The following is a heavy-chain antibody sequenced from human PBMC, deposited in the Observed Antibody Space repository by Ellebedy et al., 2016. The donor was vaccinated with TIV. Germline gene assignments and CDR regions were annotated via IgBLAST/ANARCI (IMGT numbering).Heavy chain of an antibody. CDR2: IWLDGSKE. J-gene: IGHJ4*02. CDR3: ARDLADCSGGEGYDTRHYLDY. Sequence: GGSLRLSXAASGFTFSNYVMHWVRQAPGKGLEWVAVIWLDGSKEYYADSVRGRFTITRDSYKNTLYLQMNSLRAEDTAVYSCARDLADCSGGEGYDTRHYLDYWGQGTLVTVSS. CDR1: GFTFSNYV. D-gene: IGHD2-15*01. V-gene: IGHV3-33*01.